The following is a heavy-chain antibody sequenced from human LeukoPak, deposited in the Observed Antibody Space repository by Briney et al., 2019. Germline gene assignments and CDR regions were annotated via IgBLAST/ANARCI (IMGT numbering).Heavy chain of an antibody. D-gene: IGHD3-10*01. CDR3: ARGPFSLGVGVRSAEFFQH. CDR1: GYIFSNYG. V-gene: IGHV1-18*01. Sequence: GASVKVSCKASGYIFSNYGSNWARQAPGQGLEWMGWISAYNGNTEYAQKVQVRVTMTTDTSTSTAYMELRSLRSDDTAVYYCARGPFSLGVGVRSAEFFQHWGQGTLVTVSS. J-gene: IGHJ1*01. CDR2: ISAYNGNT.